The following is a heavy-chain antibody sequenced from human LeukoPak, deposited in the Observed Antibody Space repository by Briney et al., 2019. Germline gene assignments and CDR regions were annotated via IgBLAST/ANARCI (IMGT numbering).Heavy chain of an antibody. CDR3: AKSGYSGYDHDY. Sequence: GGSLRLSCAASGFTFSSYGMHWVRQAPGKGLEWVAVIWYDGGNKYYADSVKGRFTISRDNSKNTLYLQMNSLRAEDTAVYYCAKSGYSGYDHDYWGQGTLVTVSS. J-gene: IGHJ4*02. D-gene: IGHD5-12*01. V-gene: IGHV3-33*06. CDR1: GFTFSSYG. CDR2: IWYDGGNK.